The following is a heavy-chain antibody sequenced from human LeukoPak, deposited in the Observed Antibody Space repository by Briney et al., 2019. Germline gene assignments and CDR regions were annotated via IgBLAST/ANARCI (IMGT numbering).Heavy chain of an antibody. Sequence: GASVKVSCKASGYTFTGYYIHWVRQAPGKGLEWMGCINPNSGDSYYAQKFQGRVTMTRDTSISTAYMELSRLRSDDTAVYYCARDSASTGYYYYSFYYMDVWGKGTTVTVSS. CDR3: ARDSASTGYYYYSFYYMDV. CDR2: INPNSGDS. J-gene: IGHJ6*03. D-gene: IGHD3-22*01. CDR1: GYTFTGYY. V-gene: IGHV1-2*02.